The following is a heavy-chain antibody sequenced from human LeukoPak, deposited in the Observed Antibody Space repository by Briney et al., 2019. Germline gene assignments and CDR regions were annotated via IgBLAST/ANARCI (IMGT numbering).Heavy chain of an antibody. CDR2: IIPIFGTA. CDR1: GGTFSSYA. Sequence: PSVKVSCKASGGTFSSYAISWVRQAPGQGLEWMGGIIPIFGTANYAQKFQGRVTITADKSTSTAYMELSSLRSEDTAVYYCARAEYSSSPGVKGGQAYYYYYYMDVWGKGTTVTVSS. D-gene: IGHD6-6*01. CDR3: ARAEYSSSPGVKGGQAYYYYYYMDV. J-gene: IGHJ6*03. V-gene: IGHV1-69*06.